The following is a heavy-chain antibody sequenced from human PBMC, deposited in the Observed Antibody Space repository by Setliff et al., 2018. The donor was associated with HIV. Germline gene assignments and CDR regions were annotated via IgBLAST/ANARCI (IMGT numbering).Heavy chain of an antibody. CDR2: IDPSGSRI. D-gene: IGHD2-2*03. V-gene: IGHV3-23*01. CDR1: EFTLSGYS. CDR3: AKVDNGHCTSASCRDFDY. Sequence: GGSLRLSCAASEFTLSGYSMSWVRQVPGKGLEWVSAIDPSGSRIFYSDSVKGRFTISRDNSKNTLYLQMNSLTAEDTAVYYCAKVDNGHCTSASCRDFDYWGQGTLVTV. J-gene: IGHJ4*02.